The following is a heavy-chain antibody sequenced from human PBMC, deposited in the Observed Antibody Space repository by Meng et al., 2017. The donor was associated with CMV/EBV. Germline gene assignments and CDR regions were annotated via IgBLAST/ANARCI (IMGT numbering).Heavy chain of an antibody. V-gene: IGHV3-48*03. CDR1: GFTFSSFE. CDR2: ISAGGDTI. Sequence: GESLKISCAAFGFTFSSFEMNWVRQAPGKGLEWTSYISAGGDTIYYADSVKGRFTISRDNAKKSLYLQMNSLRAEDTAIYYCARNLGARTPRDAMDVWGQGTTVTV. D-gene: IGHD6-6*01. CDR3: ARNLGARTPRDAMDV. J-gene: IGHJ6*02.